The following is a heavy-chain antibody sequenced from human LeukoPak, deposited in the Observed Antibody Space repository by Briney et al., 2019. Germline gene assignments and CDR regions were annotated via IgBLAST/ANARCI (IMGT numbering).Heavy chain of an antibody. CDR1: GGSVSSHGYY. CDR2: NDYRGYS. J-gene: IGHJ4*02. D-gene: IGHD1-1*01. Sequence: SETLSLTCTVSGGSVSSHGYYWGWIRQPPGKGLEWIGSNDYRGYSYYIPSLKSQVTISIDTSKNQLSLRLTSVTAADTAVYYCARFEGGTMEDYWGQGTLVTVSS. CDR3: ARFEGGTMEDY. V-gene: IGHV4-39*07.